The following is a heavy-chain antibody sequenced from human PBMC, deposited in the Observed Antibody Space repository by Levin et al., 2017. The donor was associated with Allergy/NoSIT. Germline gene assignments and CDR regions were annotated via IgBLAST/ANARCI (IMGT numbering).Heavy chain of an antibody. J-gene: IGHJ4*02. Sequence: GESLKISCAASGFTFSNYDMNWVRQAPGKGLEWISYIGSRTIYYADSVKGRFTISRDNAKNSLFLQMNSLRVEDTAIYYCARDFSWAIDYWGRGTLVTVS. CDR1: GFTFSNYD. CDR2: IGSRTI. D-gene: IGHD6-13*01. CDR3: ARDFSWAIDY. V-gene: IGHV3-48*01.